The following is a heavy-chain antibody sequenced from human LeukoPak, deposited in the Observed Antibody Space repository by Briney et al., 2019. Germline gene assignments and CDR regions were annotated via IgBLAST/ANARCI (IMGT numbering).Heavy chain of an antibody. CDR3: ARASARLYYGMDV. D-gene: IGHD6-25*01. CDR1: GGSISSYY. V-gene: IGHV4-59*01. Sequence: PSETLSLTCTVSGGSISSYYWSWIRQPPGKGLEWIGYIYYSGSTNYNPSLKSRVTISVDTSKNQFSLKLSSVTAADTAVYYCARASARLYYGMDVWGQGTTVTVS. J-gene: IGHJ6*02. CDR2: IYYSGST.